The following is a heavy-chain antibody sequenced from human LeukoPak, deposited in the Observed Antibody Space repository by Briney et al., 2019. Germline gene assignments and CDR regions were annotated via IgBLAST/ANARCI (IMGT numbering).Heavy chain of an antibody. Sequence: GGSLRLSCAASGFTFSSYGMHWVRQAPGKGLEWVAFIRYDGSNKYYADSVKGRFTISRDNSKNALYLQMNSLRAEDTAVYYCAKDFLAVAGDYYYYYMDVWGKGTTVTISS. CDR2: IRYDGSNK. J-gene: IGHJ6*03. CDR3: AKDFLAVAGDYYYYYMDV. D-gene: IGHD6-19*01. V-gene: IGHV3-30*02. CDR1: GFTFSSYG.